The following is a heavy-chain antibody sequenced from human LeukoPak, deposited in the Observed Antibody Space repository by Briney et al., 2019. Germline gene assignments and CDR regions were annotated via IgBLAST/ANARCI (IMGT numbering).Heavy chain of an antibody. J-gene: IGHJ4*02. CDR2: IYYSGST. D-gene: IGHD4-11*01. V-gene: IGHV4-39*07. CDR1: GGSISSSSYY. CDR3: ARSRAVTFDY. Sequence: SETLSLTCTVSGGSISSSSYYWGWIRQPPGKGLEWIGSIYYSGSTYYNPSLKSRVTISVDTSKNQFSLKLSSVTAADTAVYYCARSRAVTFDYWGQGTLVTVSS.